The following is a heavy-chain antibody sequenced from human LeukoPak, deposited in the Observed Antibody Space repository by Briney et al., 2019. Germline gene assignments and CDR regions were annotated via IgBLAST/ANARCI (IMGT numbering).Heavy chain of an antibody. CDR3: ASSGAYSDFDF. CDR1: GFTANNNY. Sequence: PGGSLRLSCAASGFTANNNYVSWVRQAPGKSLQWVSLIYSGGSAYYEDSVKGRFTTSRDSSKNMVFLQMNSLRAEDTAVYYCASSGAYSDFDFWGQGTLVTVSS. D-gene: IGHD3-22*01. V-gene: IGHV3-53*01. CDR2: IYSGGSA. J-gene: IGHJ4*02.